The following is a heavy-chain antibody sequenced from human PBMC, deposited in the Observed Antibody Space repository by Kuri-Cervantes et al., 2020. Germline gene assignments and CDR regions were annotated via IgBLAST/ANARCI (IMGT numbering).Heavy chain of an antibody. Sequence: GESLKISCAASVFTFSSYAMHWVRQAPGKGLEWVAVISYDGSNKYYADSVKGRFTISRDNSKNTLYLQMNSLRAEDTAVYYCARDKGATVSTRRIVVVPVDYWGQGTLVTVSS. CDR1: VFTFSSYA. J-gene: IGHJ4*02. CDR3: ARDKGATVSTRRIVVVPVDY. CDR2: ISYDGSNK. D-gene: IGHD3-22*01. V-gene: IGHV3-30-3*01.